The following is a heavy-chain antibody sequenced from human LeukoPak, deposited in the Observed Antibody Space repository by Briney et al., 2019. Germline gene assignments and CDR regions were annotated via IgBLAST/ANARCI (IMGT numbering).Heavy chain of an antibody. CDR2: IYYSGTT. Sequence: PSETLSLTCTVSGGSISSSGYYWGWIRQPPGKGLEWIGIIYYSGTTYYNPSLKSRVTISIDTSMNQFSLKLTSVTAADTAVYFCARNFPGVGCSGGSCYDYWGQGTLVTVSS. D-gene: IGHD2-15*01. V-gene: IGHV4-39*07. CDR1: GGSISSSGYY. J-gene: IGHJ4*02. CDR3: ARNFPGVGCSGGSCYDY.